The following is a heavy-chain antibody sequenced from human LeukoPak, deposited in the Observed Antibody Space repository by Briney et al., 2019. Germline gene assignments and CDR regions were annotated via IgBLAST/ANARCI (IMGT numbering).Heavy chain of an antibody. CDR1: GYSISSGYY. CDR2: IYHSGST. J-gene: IGHJ5*02. V-gene: IGHV4-38-2*02. CDR3: ARRGSSSWPTLNNWFDP. Sequence: SETLSLTCTVSGYSISSGYYWGWIRQPLGKGLEWIGSIYHSGSTYYNPSLKSRVTISVDTSKNQFSLKLSSVTAADTAVYYCARRGSSSWPTLNNWFDPWGQGTLVTVSS. D-gene: IGHD6-13*01.